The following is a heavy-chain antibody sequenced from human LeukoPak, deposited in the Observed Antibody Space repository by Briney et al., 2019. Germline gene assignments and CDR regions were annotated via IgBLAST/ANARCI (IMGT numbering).Heavy chain of an antibody. D-gene: IGHD5-24*01. CDR2: IKEDGSEK. Sequence: PGGSLRLSCAASGVTFRNYWMSWVRQAPGKGLEWVANIKEDGSEKYYVDSVKGRFTISRDNAKKSVYLQMNSLRAEDTAVYYCARAVEMASIVDWFDPWGQGTLVTVSS. J-gene: IGHJ5*02. V-gene: IGHV3-7*01. CDR1: GVTFRNYW. CDR3: ARAVEMASIVDWFDP.